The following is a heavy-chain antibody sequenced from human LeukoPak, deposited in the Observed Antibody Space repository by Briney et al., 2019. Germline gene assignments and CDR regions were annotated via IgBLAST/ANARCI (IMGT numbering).Heavy chain of an antibody. D-gene: IGHD5-24*01. CDR2: IHYSGST. CDR3: ARVHPDGYSAY. CDR1: GGSLIRYY. J-gene: IGHJ4*02. Sequence: SETLSLTCTVSGGSLIRYYWSWLRQPPGKGLEWIGYIHYSGSTKYNPSLKSRVTISVDTSNNHFSLSLSSVTAADTAVYFCARVHPDGYSAYWGQGILVTVSS. V-gene: IGHV4-59*01.